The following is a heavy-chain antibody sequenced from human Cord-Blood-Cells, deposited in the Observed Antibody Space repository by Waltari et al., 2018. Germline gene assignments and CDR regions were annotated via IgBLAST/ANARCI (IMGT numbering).Heavy chain of an antibody. CDR3: AGLGSYYDSSGYSYDAFDI. D-gene: IGHD3-22*01. CDR2: IYYSGRT. CDR1: GGSISSYY. Sequence: QVQLQESGPGLVKPSETLSLTCTVSGGSISSYYCSWVRHPPGKGLEWIGYIYYSGRTNYNPSLKSRVTISVDTSKNQFSLKLSSVTAADTAVYYCAGLGSYYDSSGYSYDAFDIWGQGTMVTVSS. J-gene: IGHJ3*02. V-gene: IGHV4-59*08.